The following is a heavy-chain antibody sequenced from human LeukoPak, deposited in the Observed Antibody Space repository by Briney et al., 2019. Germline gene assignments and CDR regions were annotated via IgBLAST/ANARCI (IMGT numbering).Heavy chain of an antibody. V-gene: IGHV3-30*01. D-gene: IGHD1-26*01. CDR3: AREGYSGSYLAERGWFDP. J-gene: IGHJ5*02. CDR2: ISYDGSNK. Sequence: GGSLRLSCAASGFTFSSYAMHWVRQAPGKGLEWVAVISYDGSNKYYADSVKGRFTISRDNSKNTLYLQMNSLRAEGTAVYYCAREGYSGSYLAERGWFDPWGQGTLVTVSS. CDR1: GFTFSSYA.